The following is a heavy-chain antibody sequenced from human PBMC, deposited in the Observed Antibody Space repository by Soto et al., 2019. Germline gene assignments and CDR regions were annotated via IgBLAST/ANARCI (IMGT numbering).Heavy chain of an antibody. D-gene: IGHD1-7*01. Sequence: SETLSLTCTVSGGSISSPYWNWIRQSPGKGLEWIGYIYYTGTTNYNPSLKSRVTMSLDTSKDQFSLNLTSVTAADTAVYYCARSNWNFPFDYWGQGTLVTVS. CDR2: IYYTGTT. V-gene: IGHV4-59*11. J-gene: IGHJ4*02. CDR1: GGSISSPY. CDR3: ARSNWNFPFDY.